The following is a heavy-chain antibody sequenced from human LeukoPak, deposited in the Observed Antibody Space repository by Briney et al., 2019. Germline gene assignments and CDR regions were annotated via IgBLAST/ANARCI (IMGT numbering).Heavy chain of an antibody. V-gene: IGHV3-23*01. D-gene: IGHD3-3*01. CDR2: ISASGGST. J-gene: IGHJ4*02. CDR1: GFTFSTYA. Sequence: GGSLRLSCAASGFTFSTYAMNWVRQAPGKGLEWVSTISASGGSTYYADSVKGRFTISRDNSKNTLYLQMNSLRAEDTAVYYCAKDAPGFGVVIIPNYFDYWGQGTLVTVSS. CDR3: AKDAPGFGVVIIPNYFDY.